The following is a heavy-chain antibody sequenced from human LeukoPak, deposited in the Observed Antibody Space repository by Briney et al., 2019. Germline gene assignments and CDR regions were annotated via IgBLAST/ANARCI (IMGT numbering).Heavy chain of an antibody. V-gene: IGHV1-18*01. J-gene: IGHJ6*03. CDR2: ISAYNGNT. CDR3: AKEGYSSSWYWAHYYYMDV. CDR1: GYTFTSYG. D-gene: IGHD6-13*01. Sequence: GASVKVSCKASGYTFTSYGINWVRQAPGQGLEWMGWISAYNGNTNYAQKLQGRVTMTTDTSTSTAYMELRSLRSDDTAVYYCAKEGYSSSWYWAHYYYMDVWGKGTTVTVSS.